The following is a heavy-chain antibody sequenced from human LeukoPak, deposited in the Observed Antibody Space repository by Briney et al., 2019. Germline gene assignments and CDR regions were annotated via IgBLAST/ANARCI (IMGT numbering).Heavy chain of an antibody. CDR1: GFTFSSYG. D-gene: IGHD4-17*01. Sequence: PGGSLRLSCAASGFTFSSYGMHWVRQAPGKGLEWVAVISYDGSNKYYADSVKGRFTISRDNSKNTLYLQMNSLRAEDTAVYYCAKDSSDDDGDWDQGTLVTVSS. J-gene: IGHJ4*02. V-gene: IGHV3-30*18. CDR3: AKDSSDDDGD. CDR2: ISYDGSNK.